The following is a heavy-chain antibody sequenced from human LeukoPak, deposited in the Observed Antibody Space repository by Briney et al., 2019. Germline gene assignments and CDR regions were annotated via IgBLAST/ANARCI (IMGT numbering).Heavy chain of an antibody. CDR1: GFSFRSYS. V-gene: IGHV3-21*01. Sequence: GRTLRLSCAASGFSFRSYSMDWVRQAPGKGLEWVSSITGTSSYISYADSVKGRFPISRDNADNSLFLQMNSLRAEDTAVYYCARDLEVVGATWYWGQGTLVTVSS. D-gene: IGHD1-26*01. J-gene: IGHJ4*02. CDR3: ARDLEVVGATWY. CDR2: ITGTSSYI.